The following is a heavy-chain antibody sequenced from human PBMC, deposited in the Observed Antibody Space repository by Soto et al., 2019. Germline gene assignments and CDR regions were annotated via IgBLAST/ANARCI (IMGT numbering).Heavy chain of an antibody. Sequence: GGSLRLSCAASGFTFSSYWMSWVRQAPGKGLEWVANIKQDGSEKYYVDSVKGRFTISRDNAKNSLYLQMNSLRAEDTAVYYCAGAITYYYDSSGYSWYFDYWGQGTLVTVSS. CDR1: GFTFSSYW. J-gene: IGHJ4*02. D-gene: IGHD3-22*01. CDR3: AGAITYYYDSSGYSWYFDY. CDR2: IKQDGSEK. V-gene: IGHV3-7*01.